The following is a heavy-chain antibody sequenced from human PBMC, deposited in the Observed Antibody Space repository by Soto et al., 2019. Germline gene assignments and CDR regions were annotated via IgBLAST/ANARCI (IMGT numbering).Heavy chain of an antibody. CDR3: GRDEVRNGVGV. CDR2: IKGDGSEK. J-gene: IGHJ6*02. Sequence: EVRLVESGGGLVQPGGSLRLSCVASGFTFTSYWMGWVRQAPGKGLEWVANIKGDGSEKRYVDSVKGRLTISRDNAKNSGYLQMNSLRVEDTALYYCGRDEVRNGVGVWGQGTTVTVSS. V-gene: IGHV3-7*01. CDR1: GFTFTSYW.